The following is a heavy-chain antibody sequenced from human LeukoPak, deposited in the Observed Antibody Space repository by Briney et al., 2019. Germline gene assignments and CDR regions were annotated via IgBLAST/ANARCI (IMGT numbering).Heavy chain of an antibody. CDR2: IYYSGST. CDR1: GGSISSSSYY. J-gene: IGHJ6*03. D-gene: IGHD1-14*01. Sequence: SETLSLTCTVSGGSISSSSYYWGWIRQPPGKGLEWIGSIYYSGSTYYNPYLKSRVTISVDTSKNQFSLKLSSVTAADTAVYYCARQPDYYYYYMDVWGKGTTVTVSS. V-gene: IGHV4-39*01. CDR3: ARQPDYYYYYMDV.